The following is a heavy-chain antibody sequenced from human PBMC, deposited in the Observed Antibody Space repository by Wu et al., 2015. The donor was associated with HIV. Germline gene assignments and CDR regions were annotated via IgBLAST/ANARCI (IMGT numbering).Heavy chain of an antibody. V-gene: IGHV1-46*01. CDR2: TNTDGGNT. CDR1: GYTFTNYY. J-gene: IGHJ6*03. Sequence: QVQLVQSGTEVKKPGTSLTMSCETSGYTFTNYYIHWVRQAPGQGLEWVGMTNTDGGNTRFAQRFRGRVTMTRDSSTKTVSLHLSNLKYEDTAVYHCARELYGAVSGLSMDVWGRGTTVIVS. CDR3: ARELYGAVSGLSMDV. D-gene: IGHD4-17*01.